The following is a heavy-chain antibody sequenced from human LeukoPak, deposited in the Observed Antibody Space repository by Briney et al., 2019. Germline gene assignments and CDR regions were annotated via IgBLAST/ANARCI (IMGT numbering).Heavy chain of an antibody. V-gene: IGHV4-34*01. J-gene: IGHJ4*02. Sequence: SETLSLTCAVYGGSFSGYYWSWIRQPPGKGLEWIGEINHSGSTNYNPSPKSRVTISVDTSKNQFSLKLSSVTAADTAVYYCARVINRYCSGGSCYPYYFDYWGQGTLVTVSS. CDR3: ARVINRYCSGGSCYPYYFDY. CDR1: GGSFSGYY. D-gene: IGHD2-15*01. CDR2: INHSGST.